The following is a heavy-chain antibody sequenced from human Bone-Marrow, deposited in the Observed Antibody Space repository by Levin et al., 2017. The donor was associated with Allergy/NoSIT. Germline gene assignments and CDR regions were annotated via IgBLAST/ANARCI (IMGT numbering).Heavy chain of an antibody. CDR3: ARGHYDILTGTQRGAFDI. Sequence: SETLSLTCAVSGGSISSGGYSWSWIRQPPGKGLEWIGYIYHSGSTYYNPSLKSRVTISVDRSKNQFSLKLSSVTAADTAVYYCARGHYDILTGTQRGAFDIWGQGTMVTVSS. CDR1: GGSISSGGYS. J-gene: IGHJ3*02. V-gene: IGHV4-30-2*01. D-gene: IGHD3-9*01. CDR2: IYHSGST.